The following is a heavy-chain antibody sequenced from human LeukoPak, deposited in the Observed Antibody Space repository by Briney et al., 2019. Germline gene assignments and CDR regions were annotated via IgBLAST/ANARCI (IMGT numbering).Heavy chain of an antibody. V-gene: IGHV3-74*01. Sequence: GGSLRLSCAASGFTFSSYGMHWVRQAPGKGLVWVSRINSDGSSTSYADSVKGRFTISRDNAKNTLYLQMNSLRAEDAAVYYCAKGGGTGYSSSWYSNWGQGTLVTVSS. CDR1: GFTFSSYG. CDR2: INSDGSST. CDR3: AKGGGTGYSSSWYSN. D-gene: IGHD6-13*01. J-gene: IGHJ4*02.